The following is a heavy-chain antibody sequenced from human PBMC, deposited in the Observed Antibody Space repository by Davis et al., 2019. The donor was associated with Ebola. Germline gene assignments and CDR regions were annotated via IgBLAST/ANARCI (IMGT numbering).Heavy chain of an antibody. CDR1: GYTFTSYA. CDR3: ATPMGRGYIDY. Sequence: ASVKVSCKASGYTFTSYAMNWVRQAPGQGLEWMGIINSSGGSTGYAQKFQGRVTMTRDTSTSTVYMELSSLRSEDTAVYYCATPMGRGYIDYWGQGTLVTVSS. J-gene: IGHJ4*02. CDR2: INSSGGST. V-gene: IGHV1-46*03. D-gene: IGHD3-10*01.